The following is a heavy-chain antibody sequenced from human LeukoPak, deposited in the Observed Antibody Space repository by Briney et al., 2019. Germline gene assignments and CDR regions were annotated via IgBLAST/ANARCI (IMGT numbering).Heavy chain of an antibody. CDR2: FDPEDGEA. CDR3: ATDPMARSRYNWFDP. J-gene: IGHJ5*02. V-gene: IGHV1-24*01. CDR1: GYTLTELS. Sequence: ASVKVSCKVSGYTLTELSMHWVRQAPGKGLEWMGGFDPEDGEAIYAQKFQGRVTMTEDTSTDTAYMELSSLRSEDTAVYYCATDPMARSRYNWFDPWGQGTLVTVFS. D-gene: IGHD3-10*01.